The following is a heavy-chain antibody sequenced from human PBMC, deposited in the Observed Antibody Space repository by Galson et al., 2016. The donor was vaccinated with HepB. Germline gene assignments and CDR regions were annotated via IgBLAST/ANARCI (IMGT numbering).Heavy chain of an antibody. V-gene: IGHV4-4*02. D-gene: IGHD2-15*01. J-gene: IGHJ4*02. CDR3: ARIYCGGVSCYPYYFDS. Sequence: SETLSLTCAVSGGSISSNHWWNWVRQPPGKGLEWIGEIFYRGSTNYNPSLTSRVTISVDKSKNQFSLNLRSMTAADTAVYFCARIYCGGVSCYPYYFDSWGQGTLVTVSS. CDR2: IFYRGST. CDR1: GGSISSNHW.